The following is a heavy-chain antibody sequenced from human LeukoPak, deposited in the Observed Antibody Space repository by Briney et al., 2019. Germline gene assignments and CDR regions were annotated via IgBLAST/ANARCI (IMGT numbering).Heavy chain of an antibody. V-gene: IGHV3-23*01. CDR2: ISGSGTST. J-gene: IGHJ4*02. CDR1: GLTFSSYA. Sequence: GGSLGLSCAASGLTFSSYAMSWVRQAPGKGLEWDSSISGSGTSTYYADSVKGRFTISRDNSKNTLFLQMNSLRAEDTAVYYCTKRPVVVITAPYFDYWGQGTPVTVSS. CDR3: TKRPVVVITAPYFDY. D-gene: IGHD3-22*01.